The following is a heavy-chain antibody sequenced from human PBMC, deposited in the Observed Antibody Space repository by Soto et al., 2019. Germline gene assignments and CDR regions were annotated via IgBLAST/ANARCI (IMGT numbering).Heavy chain of an antibody. CDR2: IIPIFGTA. V-gene: IGHV1-69*13. J-gene: IGHJ6*03. Sequence: SVKVSCKASGGTFRSYAISWVRQAPGQGLEWMGGIIPIFGTANYAQKFQGRVTITADESTSTAYMELSSLRSEDTAVYYCAREGGSGTDFWSGYSYYYYYMDVWGKGTTVTVSS. D-gene: IGHD3-3*01. CDR3: AREGGSGTDFWSGYSYYYYYMDV. CDR1: GGTFRSYA.